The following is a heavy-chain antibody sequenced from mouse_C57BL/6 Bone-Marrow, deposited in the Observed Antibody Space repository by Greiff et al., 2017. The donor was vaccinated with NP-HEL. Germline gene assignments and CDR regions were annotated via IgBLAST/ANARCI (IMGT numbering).Heavy chain of an antibody. CDR3: ARYYYDYRDY. Sequence: QVQLQQPGAELVMPGASVKLSCKASGYTFTSYWMHWVKQRPGQGLEWIGEIDPSDSYTNYNQKFKGKSTLTVDKSSSTAYMQLSSLTSEDSAVYYCARYYYDYRDYGRQGTTLTVSS. J-gene: IGHJ2*01. CDR1: GYTFTSYW. D-gene: IGHD2-4*01. CDR2: IDPSDSYT. V-gene: IGHV1-69*01.